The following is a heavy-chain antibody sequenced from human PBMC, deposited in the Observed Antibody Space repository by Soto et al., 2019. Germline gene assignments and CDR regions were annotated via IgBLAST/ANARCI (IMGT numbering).Heavy chain of an antibody. Sequence: SETLSLTCTVSGGSISSGGYYWGWIRQPPGKGLEWIGSIYYSGSTYYNPSLKSRVTISVDTSKNQFSLKLSSVTAADTAVYYCARQLDGGTRYYYDSSGPHDAFDIWGQGTMVTVSS. CDR3: ARQLDGGTRYYYDSSGPHDAFDI. D-gene: IGHD3-22*01. CDR1: GGSISSGGYY. V-gene: IGHV4-39*01. J-gene: IGHJ3*02. CDR2: IYYSGST.